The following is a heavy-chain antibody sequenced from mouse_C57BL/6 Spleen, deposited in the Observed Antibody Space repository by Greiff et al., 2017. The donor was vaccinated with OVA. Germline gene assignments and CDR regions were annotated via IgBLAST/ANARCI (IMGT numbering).Heavy chain of an antibody. CDR2: IDPEDGET. CDR1: GFTIKDYY. CDR3: ARSRSNGNFDY. V-gene: IGHV14-2*01. Sequence: VQLQQSGAELVKPGASVKLSCTASGFTIKDYYMHWVKQRTEQGLEWIGRIDPEDGETKYAPKFQGKATIPADTSTNTAYLQLSSLTSEDTAVCYCARSRSNGNFDYWGQGTTLTVSS. J-gene: IGHJ2*01.